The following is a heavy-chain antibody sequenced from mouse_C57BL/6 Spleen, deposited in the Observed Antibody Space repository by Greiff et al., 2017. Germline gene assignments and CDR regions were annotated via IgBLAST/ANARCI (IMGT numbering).Heavy chain of an antibody. J-gene: IGHJ4*01. D-gene: IGHD1-1*01. V-gene: IGHV5-17*01. CDR3: ARSYYGSSSYAMDY. Sequence: EVQLVESGGGLVKPGGSLKLSCAASGFTFSDYGMHWVRQAPEKGLEWVAYISSGSSTIYYADTVKGRFTISRDNAKTTLCLHMTSLMSEYTAMYYCARSYYGSSSYAMDYWGQGTSGTVSS. CDR2: ISSGSSTI. CDR1: GFTFSDYG.